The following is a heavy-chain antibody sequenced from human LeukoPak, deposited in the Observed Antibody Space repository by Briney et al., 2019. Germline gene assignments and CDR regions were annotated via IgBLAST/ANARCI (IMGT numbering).Heavy chain of an antibody. CDR1: GGSISSGGYY. CDR3: ARAVSNVYGGNPTGFDP. J-gene: IGHJ5*02. CDR2: IYYSGST. Sequence: SQTLSLTCTVSGGSISSGGYYWSWIRQHPGKGLEWIGYIYYSGSTYYNPSLKSRVTISVDTSKNQFSLKLSSVTAADTAVYYCARAVSNVYGGNPTGFDPWGQGTLVTVSS. V-gene: IGHV4-31*03. D-gene: IGHD4-23*01.